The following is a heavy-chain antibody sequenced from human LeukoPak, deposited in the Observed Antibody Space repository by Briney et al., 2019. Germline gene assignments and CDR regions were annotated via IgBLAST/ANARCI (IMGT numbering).Heavy chain of an antibody. Sequence: GGSLRLSCAASEFTFSNYAMHWVRQAPGKGLEGVAVISYDGSDKYYADSVKGRFTISRDSSKNTLYLQMNSLRAEDTAVYYCARDIGYYGSGENDAFDIWGQGTMVTVSS. V-gene: IGHV3-30*04. CDR3: ARDIGYYGSGENDAFDI. J-gene: IGHJ3*02. D-gene: IGHD3-10*01. CDR1: EFTFSNYA. CDR2: ISYDGSDK.